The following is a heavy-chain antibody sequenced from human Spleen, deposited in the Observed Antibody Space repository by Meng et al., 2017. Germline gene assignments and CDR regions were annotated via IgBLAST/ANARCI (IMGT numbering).Heavy chain of an antibody. CDR3: AGESAYSRFDY. CDR1: GGSMGSYY. V-gene: IGHV4-59*01. J-gene: IGHJ4*02. D-gene: IGHD5-18*01. CDR2: IYYIETT. Sequence: QVQLQESGPGLVKPSETLSLTCTVSGGSMGSYYWNWIRQPPGKGLEWIGYIYYIETTNYNPSLKSRVTISVDTSKNQFSLKLTSVTAADTAVYYCAGESAYSRFDYWGQGTLVTVSS.